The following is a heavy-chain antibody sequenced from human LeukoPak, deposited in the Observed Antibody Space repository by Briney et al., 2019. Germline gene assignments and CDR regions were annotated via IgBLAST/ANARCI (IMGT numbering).Heavy chain of an antibody. CDR3: AKASYSNSKVDY. J-gene: IGHJ4*02. CDR1: GFTFSSYG. D-gene: IGHD4-11*01. Sequence: GGSLRLSCAASGFTFSSYGMLWVRQAPGKGLEWVAVIWYDGSNKYYADSVKGRFTISRDNSKNTLYLQMNSLRAEDTAVYYCAKASYSNSKVDYWGQGTLVTVSS. CDR2: IWYDGSNK. V-gene: IGHV3-33*06.